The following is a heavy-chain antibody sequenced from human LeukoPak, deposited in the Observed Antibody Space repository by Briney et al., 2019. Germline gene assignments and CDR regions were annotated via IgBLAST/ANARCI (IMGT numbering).Heavy chain of an antibody. CDR3: ARDMGTTVVTLGCFDY. CDR1: GFTFSRYS. V-gene: IGHV3-48*04. D-gene: IGHD4-23*01. CDR2: ISSSSSTI. J-gene: IGHJ4*02. Sequence: GGSLRLSCAASGFTFSRYSMNWVRQAPGKGLEWVSYISSSSSTIYYADSVKGRFTISRDNAKNSLYLQMNSLRAEDTAVYYCARDMGTTVVTLGCFDYWGQGTLVTVSS.